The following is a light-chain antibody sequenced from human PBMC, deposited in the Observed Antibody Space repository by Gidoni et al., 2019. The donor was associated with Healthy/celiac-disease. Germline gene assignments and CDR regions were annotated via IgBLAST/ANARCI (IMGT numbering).Light chain of an antibody. CDR2: KAS. V-gene: IGKV1-5*03. CDR1: QSISSW. J-gene: IGKJ1*01. Sequence: DIQMTQSPSTLSASVGDRVTITCRASQSISSWLAWYQQKPGKAPKLLIYKASSLERGVPSRFSGSGSGTEFTLTISSLQPDDFATYYCQQYNSCSWTFGQGTKVESK. CDR3: QQYNSCSWT.